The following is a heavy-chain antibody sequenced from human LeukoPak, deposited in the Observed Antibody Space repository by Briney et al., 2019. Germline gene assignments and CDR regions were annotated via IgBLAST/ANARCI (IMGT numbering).Heavy chain of an antibody. J-gene: IGHJ3*02. Sequence: GGSLRLSGAASGFSVRSNYISWVRQAPGKGLEWVSMIYSDGSIFHADSVKGRFTMSRDNSRNTLDLQMNSLRVEDTAVYFCARDRRRLRGMNGDGDAFDIWGQGTMVTVSS. V-gene: IGHV3-53*01. CDR2: IYSDGSI. CDR1: GFSVRSNY. D-gene: IGHD1-1*01. CDR3: ARDRRRLRGMNGDGDAFDI.